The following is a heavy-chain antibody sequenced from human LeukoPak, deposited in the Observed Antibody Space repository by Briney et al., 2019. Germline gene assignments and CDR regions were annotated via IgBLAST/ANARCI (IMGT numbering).Heavy chain of an antibody. Sequence: ASVKVSCKTSGYSFIGYYLFWVRQAPGQGLEWMGWINPNRDDTNYVQKFQGRVTMTRDTSTSTAYMELSGLTSDDTAVYFCARKSRPGPLRLFHIPFQYWPQGTLLTVSS. D-gene: IGHD3-16*01. J-gene: IGHJ1*01. CDR3: ARKSRPGPLRLFHIPFQY. CDR1: GYSFIGYY. V-gene: IGHV1-2*02. CDR2: INPNRDDT.